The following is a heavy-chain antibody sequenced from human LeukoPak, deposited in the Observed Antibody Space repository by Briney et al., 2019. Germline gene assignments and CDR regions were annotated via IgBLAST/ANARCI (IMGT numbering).Heavy chain of an antibody. V-gene: IGHV3-23*01. J-gene: IGHJ4*02. CDR3: ARDYADYVGYFFFDY. D-gene: IGHD4-17*01. CDR2: ISGGGETT. Sequence: GGSLRLSCAASGFTFNNYAMNWVRQAPGKGLEWVSSISGGGETTYYADSAKGRFTISRDNSQNTLYLQMNSLRAEDTAVHYCARDYADYVGYFFFDYWGQGTLVTVS. CDR1: GFTFNNYA.